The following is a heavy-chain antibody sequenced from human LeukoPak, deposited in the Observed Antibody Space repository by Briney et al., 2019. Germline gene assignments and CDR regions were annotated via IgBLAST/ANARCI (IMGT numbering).Heavy chain of an antibody. J-gene: IGHJ3*02. CDR2: IIPILGIA. V-gene: IGHV1-69*04. D-gene: IGHD3-3*01. CDR1: GGTFSSYA. CDR3: ARAFSRTIFGVVAYDAFDI. Sequence: GSSVKVSCKASGGTFSSYAISWVRQAPGQGLEWMGRIIPILGIANYAQKFQGRVTITADKSTSTAYMELSSLRSEDTAVYYCARAFSRTIFGVVAYDAFDIWGQGTMVTVSS.